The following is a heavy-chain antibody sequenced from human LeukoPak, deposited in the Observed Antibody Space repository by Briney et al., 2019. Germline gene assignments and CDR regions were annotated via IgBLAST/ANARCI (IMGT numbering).Heavy chain of an antibody. Sequence: GGSLRLSCAVSGFTFDDYAMHWVRQVPGKGLEWVAGISWNSDTRGYVDSVKGRFTISRDNAKNSLYLQMNSLRAEDTAVYYCAIHPRSSREGPWGQGTLVTVSS. CDR1: GFTFDDYA. CDR3: AIHPRSSREGP. D-gene: IGHD6-13*01. J-gene: IGHJ5*02. V-gene: IGHV3-9*01. CDR2: ISWNSDTR.